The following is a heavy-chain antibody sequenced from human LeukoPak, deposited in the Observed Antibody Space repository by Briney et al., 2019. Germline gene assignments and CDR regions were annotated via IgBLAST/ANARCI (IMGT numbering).Heavy chain of an antibody. V-gene: IGHV1-2*02. CDR3: ARAYYDILTGYYGINY. D-gene: IGHD3-9*01. CDR2: INPNSGGT. CDR1: GYTFTYYP. Sequence: ASVKVSCKASGYTFTYYPMHWVRQAPGQGLEWMGWINPNSGGTNYAQKFQGRVTMTRDTSISTAYMELSRLRSDDTAVYYCARAYYDILTGYYGINYWGQGTLVTVSS. J-gene: IGHJ4*02.